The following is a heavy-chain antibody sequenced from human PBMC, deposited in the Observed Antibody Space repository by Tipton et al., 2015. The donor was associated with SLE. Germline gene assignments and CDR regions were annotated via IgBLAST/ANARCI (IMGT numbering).Heavy chain of an antibody. CDR3: AKIRGPFDI. CDR2: ISSSSSTI. CDR1: GFTFSSCG. J-gene: IGHJ3*02. V-gene: IGHV3-48*01. Sequence: SLRLSCAASGFTFSSCGMHWVRQAPGKGLEWVSYISSSSSTIYYADSVKGRFTISRDNAKNSLYLQMNSLRAEDTAVYYCAKIRGPFDIWGQGTMVTVSS.